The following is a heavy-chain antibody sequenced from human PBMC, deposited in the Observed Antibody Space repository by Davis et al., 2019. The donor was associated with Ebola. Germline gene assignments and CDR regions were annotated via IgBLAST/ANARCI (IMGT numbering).Heavy chain of an antibody. J-gene: IGHJ3*02. CDR3: ARVHCITSNCYWRDAFDI. V-gene: IGHV3-30*03. CDR2: ISYDGSNQ. D-gene: IGHD2-21*02. Sequence: GGSLRLSCAASESTFSLYGMHWVRQAPGKGLEWVSVISYDGSNQYYADSVKGRFTVSRDNSKNTLFLQMNGLRTEDTAIYYCARVHCITSNCYWRDAFDIWGQGTMVTVSS. CDR1: ESTFSLYG.